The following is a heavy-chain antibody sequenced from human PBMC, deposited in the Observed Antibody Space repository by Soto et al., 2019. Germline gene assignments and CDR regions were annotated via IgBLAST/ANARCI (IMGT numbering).Heavy chain of an antibody. V-gene: IGHV3-21*01. D-gene: IGHD3-3*01. CDR3: ARDYDFWSCYFYGMDV. CDR1: GFTFSSYS. Sequence: EVQLVESGGGLVKPGGSLRLSCAASGFTFSSYSMNWVRQAPGKGLEWVSSISSSSSYIYYADSVKGRFTISRDNAKNSLYLQMNSLRADDTAVYYCARDYDFWSCYFYGMDVWGQGTTVTVSS. CDR2: ISSSSSYI. J-gene: IGHJ6*02.